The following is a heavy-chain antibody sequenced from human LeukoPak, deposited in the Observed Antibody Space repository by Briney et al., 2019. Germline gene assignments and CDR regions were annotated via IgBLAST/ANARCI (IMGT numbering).Heavy chain of an antibody. V-gene: IGHV1-18*01. D-gene: IGHD2-21*01. CDR2: ISADNGNT. CDR3: ATVESYSGSYYFDY. CDR1: GYTFTNYG. J-gene: IGHJ4*02. Sequence: GASVKVSCKTSGYTFTNYGISWVRQAPGQGLEWMGRISADNGNTNYAQRVQGRVTLTTDTSTNTAYMELSSLRSEDTAVYYCATVESYSGSYYFDYWGQGTLVTVSS.